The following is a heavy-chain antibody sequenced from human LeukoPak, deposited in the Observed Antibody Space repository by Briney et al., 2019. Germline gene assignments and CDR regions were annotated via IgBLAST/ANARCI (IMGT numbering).Heavy chain of an antibody. CDR3: ARTPLPTVTTYYYYYMDV. CDR1: GGSISSYY. CDR2: IYTGGST. J-gene: IGHJ6*03. D-gene: IGHD4-11*01. Sequence: SETLSLTCTVSGGSISSYYWSWIRQPAGKGLEWIGRIYTGGSTNYNPSLKSRVTMSVDTSKNQFSLKLSSVTAADTAVYYCARTPLPTVTTYYYYYMDVWGKGTTVTVSS. V-gene: IGHV4-4*07.